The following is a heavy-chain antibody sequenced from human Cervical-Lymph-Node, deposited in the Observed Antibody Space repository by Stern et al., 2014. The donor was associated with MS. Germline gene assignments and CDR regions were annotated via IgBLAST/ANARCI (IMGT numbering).Heavy chain of an antibody. Sequence: QLVQSGAEVKKPGASVKVSCKVSGYTLTELSMHWVRQAPRKGLEWMGGFDPEDGETIYAQKFQGRVTMTEDTSTDTAYMELSSLRSEDTAMYFCATLSPGAGGHRYRHFDYWGQGTLVTVSS. CDR1: GYTLTELS. V-gene: IGHV1-24*01. D-gene: IGHD4-23*01. CDR3: ATLSPGAGGHRYRHFDY. J-gene: IGHJ4*02. CDR2: FDPEDGET.